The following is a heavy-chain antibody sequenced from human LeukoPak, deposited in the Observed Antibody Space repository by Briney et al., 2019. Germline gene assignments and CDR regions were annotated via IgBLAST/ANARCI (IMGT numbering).Heavy chain of an antibody. CDR1: GFTFSGSA. CDR3: TRHATSGYDY. Sequence: GGSLKLSCAASGFTFSGSAVHWVRQASGKGLEWVGRIRSKANSYATAYAASVKGRFTISRDDSKNTAYLQMNSPKTEDTAVYYCTRHATSGYDYWGQGTLVTVSS. V-gene: IGHV3-73*01. CDR2: IRSKANSYAT. D-gene: IGHD3-22*01. J-gene: IGHJ4*02.